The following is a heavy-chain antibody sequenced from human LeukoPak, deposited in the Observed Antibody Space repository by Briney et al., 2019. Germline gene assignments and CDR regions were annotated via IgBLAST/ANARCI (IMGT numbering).Heavy chain of an antibody. J-gene: IGHJ6*02. CDR1: GFTFGAYC. Sequence: GRSLRLSCAASGFTFGAYCMHWVRQPPGKGLEWVSAINWNSDTIHYADSVRGRFTISRDNAKNNLYLQMNSLKVEDTAFYFCTKDISSGRPAPYGMDVWGHGATVTVSS. CDR2: INWNSDTI. D-gene: IGHD3-10*01. V-gene: IGHV3-9*01. CDR3: TKDISSGRPAPYGMDV.